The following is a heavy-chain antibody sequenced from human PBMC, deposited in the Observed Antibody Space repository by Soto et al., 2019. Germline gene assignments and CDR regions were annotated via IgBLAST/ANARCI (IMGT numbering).Heavy chain of an antibody. CDR1: GFTFKNNG. J-gene: IGHJ4*02. V-gene: IGHV3-30*18. CDR3: AKDLALGFWRGNYYFDH. CDR2: ISYHGNNQ. D-gene: IGHD3-3*01. Sequence: QVQLVESGGGVVQPGRSLRLSCEASGFTFKNNGMHWVCQAPGKGLERVAIISYHGNNQFYADSVKGRFTISRDNSNKARYQEMNSLRHEDTAVYYCAKDLALGFWRGNYYFDHWGQGTLVTVSS.